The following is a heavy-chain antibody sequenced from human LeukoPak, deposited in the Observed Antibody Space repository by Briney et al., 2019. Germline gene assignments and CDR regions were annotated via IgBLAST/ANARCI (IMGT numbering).Heavy chain of an antibody. Sequence: ASVKVSCKASGYTFTSYAMHWVRQAPGQRLEWMGWINAGNGNTKYSQKFQGRVTMTTDTSTSTAYMELRSLRSDDTAVYYCAREIYCSSTSCREGFDYWGQGTLVTVSS. CDR1: GYTFTSYA. D-gene: IGHD2-2*01. J-gene: IGHJ4*02. V-gene: IGHV1-3*01. CDR3: AREIYCSSTSCREGFDY. CDR2: INAGNGNT.